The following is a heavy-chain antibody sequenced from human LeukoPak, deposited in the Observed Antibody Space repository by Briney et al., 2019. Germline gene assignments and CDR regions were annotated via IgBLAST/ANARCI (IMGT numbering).Heavy chain of an antibody. V-gene: IGHV4-34*01. J-gene: IGHJ4*02. Sequence: SETLSLTCAVYGGSFSGYYWSWIRQPPGKGLVWIGEINHSGSTNYNPSLKSRVTISVDTSKNQFSLKLSSVTAADTAVYYCARRDSSSWYFKYYFDYWGQGTLVTVSS. CDR2: INHSGST. CDR1: GGSFSGYY. CDR3: ARRDSSSWYFKYYFDY. D-gene: IGHD6-13*01.